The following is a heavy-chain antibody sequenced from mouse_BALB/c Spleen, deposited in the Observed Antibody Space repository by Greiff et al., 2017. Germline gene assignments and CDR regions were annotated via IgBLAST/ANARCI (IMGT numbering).Heavy chain of an antibody. CDR1: GFSLTSYD. CDR3: VRGIPEMDY. J-gene: IGHJ4*01. Sequence: QVQLKESGPGLVAPSQSLSITCTVSGFSLTSYDISWIRQPPGKGLEWLGVIWTGGGTNYNSAFMSRLSISKDNSKSQVFLKMNSLQTDDTAIYYCVRGIPEMDYWGQGTSVTVSS. CDR2: IWTGGGT. V-gene: IGHV2-9-2*01.